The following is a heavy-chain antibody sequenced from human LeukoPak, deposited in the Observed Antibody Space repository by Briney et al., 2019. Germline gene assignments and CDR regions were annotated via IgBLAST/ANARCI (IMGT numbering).Heavy chain of an antibody. CDR3: AKDHLSVVVPAAILDY. Sequence: SLRLSCAASGFTFSSYGMHWVRQAPGKGLEWVALISFDGSNKYYADSVKGRFTISRDNSKNTLYLQMSSLRAEDTAVYYCAKDHLSVVVPAAILDYWGQGTLVTVSS. J-gene: IGHJ4*02. CDR2: ISFDGSNK. CDR1: GFTFSSYG. D-gene: IGHD2-2*01. V-gene: IGHV3-30*18.